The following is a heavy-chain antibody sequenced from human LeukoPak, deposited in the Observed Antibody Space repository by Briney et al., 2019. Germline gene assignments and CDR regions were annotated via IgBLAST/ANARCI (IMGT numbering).Heavy chain of an antibody. CDR2: IYPGDSDT. CDR1: GYSFASYW. CDR3: ARGRYDILTGYLTAFDI. V-gene: IGHV5-51*01. Sequence: GESLKISCKGSGYSFASYWIAWVRQMPGKGLEWMGIIYPGDSDTRYSPSSQGQVTISADKSISTAYLQWSSLKASDTAMYYCARGRYDILTGYLTAFDIWGQGTMVTVSS. D-gene: IGHD3-9*01. J-gene: IGHJ3*02.